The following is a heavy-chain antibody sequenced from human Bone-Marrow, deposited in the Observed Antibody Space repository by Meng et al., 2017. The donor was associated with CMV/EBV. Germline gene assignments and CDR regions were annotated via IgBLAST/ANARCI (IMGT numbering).Heavy chain of an antibody. CDR2: MNPNSGNT. J-gene: IGHJ6*02. V-gene: IGHV1-8*03. Sequence: ASVKVSCKASGYTFSNYDINWVRQATGQGLEWMGWMNPNSGNTAYAQELQGRVTITRNISISTAYMELSSLRSEDTAVYYCARWGRYCRSTSCRDLGMDVWGQGTTVTVSS. CDR1: GYTFSNYD. D-gene: IGHD2-2*01. CDR3: ARWGRYCRSTSCRDLGMDV.